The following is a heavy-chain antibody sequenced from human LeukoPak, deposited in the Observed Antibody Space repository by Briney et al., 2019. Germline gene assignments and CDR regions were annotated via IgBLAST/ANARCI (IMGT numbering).Heavy chain of an antibody. CDR3: AKDRYYGSGSRLFDY. D-gene: IGHD3-10*01. CDR1: GFTFSSYE. Sequence: GGSLRLSCAASGFTFSSYEMNWVRQAPGKGLEWVAVISYDGSNKYYADSVKGRFTISRDNSKNTLYLQMNSLRAEDTAVYYCAKDRYYGSGSRLFDYWGQGILVTVSS. V-gene: IGHV3-30*18. J-gene: IGHJ4*02. CDR2: ISYDGSNK.